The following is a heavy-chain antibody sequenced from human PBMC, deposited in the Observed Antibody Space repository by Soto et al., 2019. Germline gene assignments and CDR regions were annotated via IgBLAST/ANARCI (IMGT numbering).Heavy chain of an antibody. D-gene: IGHD1-26*01. CDR1: GFTFSSYS. Sequence: GGSLRLSCAASGFTFSSYSMNWVRQAPGKGLEWVSSISSSSSYIYYADSVKGRFTISRDNAKNSLYLQMNSLRAEDTAVYYCARDVGRSYYYYMDVWGKGTTVTVSS. J-gene: IGHJ6*03. CDR3: ARDVGRSYYYYMDV. V-gene: IGHV3-21*01. CDR2: ISSSSSYI.